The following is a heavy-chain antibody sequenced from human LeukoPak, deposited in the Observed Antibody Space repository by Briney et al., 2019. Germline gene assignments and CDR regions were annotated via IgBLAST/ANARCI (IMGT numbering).Heavy chain of an antibody. CDR3: ARGLGTYDSSELTWPMISF. V-gene: IGHV1-8*01. CDR2: MNPNSGDT. J-gene: IGHJ4*02. Sequence: ASVKVSCKASGYTFTSYEINWVRQATGQGLEWMGWMNPNSGDTASAQKFQGRITMTRSTSISTAYMELSSLTSEDTAVYYCARGLGTYDSSELTWPMISFWGQGTLVTVSS. D-gene: IGHD3-22*01. CDR1: GYTFTSYE.